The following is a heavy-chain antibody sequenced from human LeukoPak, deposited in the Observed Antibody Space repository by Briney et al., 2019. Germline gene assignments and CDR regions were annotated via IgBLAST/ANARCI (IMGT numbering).Heavy chain of an antibody. CDR2: INAGNGNT. D-gene: IGHD4-17*01. Sequence: ASVKVSCKASGYTFTSYAMHWVRQAPGQRLEWMGWINAGNGNTKYSQKFQGRVTITRDTSASTAYMELSSLRSEDTAVHYCARAVYYGDYFDAFDIWGQGTMVTVSS. V-gene: IGHV1-3*01. J-gene: IGHJ3*02. CDR1: GYTFTSYA. CDR3: ARAVYYGDYFDAFDI.